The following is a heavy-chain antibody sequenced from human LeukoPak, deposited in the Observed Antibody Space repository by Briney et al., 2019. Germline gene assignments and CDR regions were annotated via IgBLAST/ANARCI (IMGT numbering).Heavy chain of an antibody. D-gene: IGHD2-15*01. CDR3: ARDTGSGGHSFDY. Sequence: PGGSLRLSCAASGFIFTNYEMNWVRQAPGKGPEWISYISSNSGSIYYADSVKGRFTISRDNPKNSLYLQMNGLKPEDTAVYYCARDTGSGGHSFDYWGQGSLVTVSS. CDR1: GFIFTNYE. CDR2: ISSNSGSI. V-gene: IGHV3-48*03. J-gene: IGHJ4*02.